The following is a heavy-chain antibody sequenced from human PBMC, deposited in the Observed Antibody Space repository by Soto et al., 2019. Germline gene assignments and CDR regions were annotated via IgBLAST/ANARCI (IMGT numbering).Heavy chain of an antibody. CDR1: GFTCSDHG. CDR3: AKDLTPTATAGAPIDY. Sequence: PGGSLRLCCVASGFTCSDHGMHWVRRAPGKGLEWVAVMSFDGTNQYFVDPVKGRFTISRDNSKNTLYLQMNSLRGEDTAVYYCAKDLTPTATAGAPIDYWGQGTLVTAPQ. J-gene: IGHJ4*02. CDR2: MSFDGTNQ. V-gene: IGHV3-30*18. D-gene: IGHD6-13*01.